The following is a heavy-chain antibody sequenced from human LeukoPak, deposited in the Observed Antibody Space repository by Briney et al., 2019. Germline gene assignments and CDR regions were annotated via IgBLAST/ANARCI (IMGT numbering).Heavy chain of an antibody. V-gene: IGHV3-30*18. CDR2: ISYDGRNI. CDR1: GFTFNNYG. J-gene: IGHJ4*02. CDR3: AKGPLRGTAAAIDY. Sequence: PGKSLRLSCAASGFTFNNYGMHWVRQAPGKGLEWVAVISYDGRNIHYPDSVKGRFTISRDISTDTLWLQMDSLRNEDTAVYYCAKGPLRGTAAAIDYWGQGTLVTVSS. D-gene: IGHD2-2*01.